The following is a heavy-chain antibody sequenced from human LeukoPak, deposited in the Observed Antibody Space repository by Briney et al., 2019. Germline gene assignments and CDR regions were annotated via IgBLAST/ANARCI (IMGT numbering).Heavy chain of an antibody. J-gene: IGHJ4*02. CDR3: ARGGIFYYDSSGYPDY. Sequence: ASVKVSCKASGYTFTSYAMNWVRQAPGQGLEWMGWINTNTGNPTYAQGFTGRFVFSLDTSVSTAYLQISSLKAEDTAVYYCARGGIFYYDSSGYPDYWGQGTLVTVSS. D-gene: IGHD3-22*01. V-gene: IGHV7-4-1*02. CDR1: GYTFTSYA. CDR2: INTNTGNP.